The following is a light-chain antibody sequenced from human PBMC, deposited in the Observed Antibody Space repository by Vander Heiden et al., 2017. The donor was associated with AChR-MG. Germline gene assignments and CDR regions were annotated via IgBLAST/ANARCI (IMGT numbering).Light chain of an antibody. Sequence: VLPQSPVTLSLSPGERATISCRASQSVSSCYLAWYQQPAGEATSLLIYGATSRATVIPDRCSGSGSGKDSTLTSSRLEPEDVAVYYCQQYGSPPYTFGQGTKLEIK. CDR1: QSVSSCY. CDR2: GAT. CDR3: QQYGSPPYT. V-gene: IGKV3-20*01. J-gene: IGKJ2*01.